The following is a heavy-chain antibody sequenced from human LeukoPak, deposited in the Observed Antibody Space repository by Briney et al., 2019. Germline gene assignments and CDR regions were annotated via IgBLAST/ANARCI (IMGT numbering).Heavy chain of an antibody. CDR3: ARTGGLLEWLSNYDY. J-gene: IGHJ4*02. CDR1: VGSISSSSYY. CDR2: IYYSGST. Sequence: SETLSLTCTVSVGSISSSSYYWGWVRQPPGKALEWIGSIYYSGSTFYNPSLRGRVTISVDTSRNQFSLKLSSVTAADTAVYYCARTGGLLEWLSNYDYWGQGTLVTVSS. D-gene: IGHD3-3*01. V-gene: IGHV4-39*01.